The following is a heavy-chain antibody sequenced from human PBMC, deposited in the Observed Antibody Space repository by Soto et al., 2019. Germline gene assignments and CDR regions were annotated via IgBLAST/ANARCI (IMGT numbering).Heavy chain of an antibody. D-gene: IGHD2-2*01. J-gene: IGHJ6*02. Sequence: VQLVESGGGLVQPGGSLRLSCAASGFTLDDYTMHWVRQAPGKGLEWVAGVAWNGGDIVYADSVKGRFTVSRDNTKNSLYLEMNSLRTEDTAIYYCAKDRAVVVPVSTSYFHYYGLDVWGQGTTVTVS. V-gene: IGHV3-9*01. CDR3: AKDRAVVVPVSTSYFHYYGLDV. CDR1: GFTLDDYT. CDR2: VAWNGGDI.